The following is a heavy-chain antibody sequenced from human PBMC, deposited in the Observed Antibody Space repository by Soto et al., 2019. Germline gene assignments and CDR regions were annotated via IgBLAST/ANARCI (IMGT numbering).Heavy chain of an antibody. D-gene: IGHD3-10*01. CDR1: GGSISFYY. CDR2: IYYSGST. CDR3: ARGHYYGSGSYYGDV. J-gene: IGHJ6*02. V-gene: IGHV4-59*01. Sequence: SSETLSLTCTVSGGSISFYYWSWIRQPPGKGLEWIGYIYYSGSTNYNPSLKSRVTISVDTSKNQFSLKLSSVTAADTAVYYCARGHYYGSGSYYGDVWGQGTTVTVSS.